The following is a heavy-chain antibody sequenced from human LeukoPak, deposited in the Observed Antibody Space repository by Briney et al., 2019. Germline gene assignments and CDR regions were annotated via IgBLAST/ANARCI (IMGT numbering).Heavy chain of an antibody. V-gene: IGHV4-34*01. J-gene: IGHJ4*02. Sequence: SETLSLTCAVYGGSFSGYYWSWIRQPPGKGLEWIGEINHSGSTNYNPSLKSRVTISVDTSKNQFSLKLSSVTAADTAVYYCARGQRGVVLRFLEWSMYYFDYWGQGTLVTVSS. CDR2: INHSGST. D-gene: IGHD3-3*01. CDR1: GGSFSGYY. CDR3: ARGQRGVVLRFLEWSMYYFDY.